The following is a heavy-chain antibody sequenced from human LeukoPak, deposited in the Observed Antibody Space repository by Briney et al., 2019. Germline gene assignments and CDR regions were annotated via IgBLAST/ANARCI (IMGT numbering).Heavy chain of an antibody. J-gene: IGHJ4*02. Sequence: SGGSLRLSCAASGVTFSSYEMNWVRQAPGKGLEWVSYISSSGSTIYYADSVKGRFTISRDNAKNSLYLQMNSLRAEDTAVYYCARGRVSERPIDYWGQGTLVTVSS. V-gene: IGHV3-48*03. D-gene: IGHD1-1*01. CDR1: GVTFSSYE. CDR2: ISSSGSTI. CDR3: ARGRVSERPIDY.